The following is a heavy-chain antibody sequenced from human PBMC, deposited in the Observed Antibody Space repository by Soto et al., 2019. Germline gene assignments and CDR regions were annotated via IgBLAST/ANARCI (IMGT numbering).Heavy chain of an antibody. Sequence: QGQLQESGPGLVEPSQTLSLTCIVSGDSINTVHYSWSWIGQAPDKGLEWIGHIYSGGSTYTIPSLKSRVTVSIDTSTDQFSWKLNSVTAADTAVYYCAGGPSGDQIDYWGEGALVIVSS. D-gene: IGHD7-27*01. V-gene: IGHV4-30-4*01. J-gene: IGHJ4*02. CDR1: GDSINTVHYS. CDR3: AGGPSGDQIDY. CDR2: IYSGGST.